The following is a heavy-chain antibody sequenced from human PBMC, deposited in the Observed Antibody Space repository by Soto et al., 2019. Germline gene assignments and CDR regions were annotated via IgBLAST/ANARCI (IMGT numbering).Heavy chain of an antibody. Sequence: GGSLRLSCAASGFTFSSYAMSWVRQAPGKGLEWVSAISGSGGSTYYADSVKGRFTISRDNSKNTLYLQMNSLRAEDTAVYYCAKDHGGDGYTRGGAFDIWGQGTMVTVSS. CDR3: AKDHGGDGYTRGGAFDI. CDR2: ISGSGGST. D-gene: IGHD3-16*01. J-gene: IGHJ3*02. V-gene: IGHV3-23*01. CDR1: GFTFSSYA.